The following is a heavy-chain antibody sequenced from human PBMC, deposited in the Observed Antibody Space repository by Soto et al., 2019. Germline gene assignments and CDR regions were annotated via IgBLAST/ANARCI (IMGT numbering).Heavy chain of an antibody. CDR1: GGSVSSGSYY. Sequence: QVQLQESGPGLVKPSETLSLTCTVSGGSVSSGSYYWSWIRQPPGKGLEWIGYIYYSGSTNYNPPLKSRVTISVDTSKNQFSLKLSSVTAADTAVYYCARAERNDAFDIWGQGTMVTVSS. J-gene: IGHJ3*02. CDR3: ARAERNDAFDI. CDR2: IYYSGST. V-gene: IGHV4-61*01.